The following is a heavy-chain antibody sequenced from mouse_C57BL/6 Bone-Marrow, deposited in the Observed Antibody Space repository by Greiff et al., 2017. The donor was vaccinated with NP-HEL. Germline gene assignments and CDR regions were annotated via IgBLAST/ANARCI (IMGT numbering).Heavy chain of an antibody. CDR1: GYAFSSYW. J-gene: IGHJ4*01. V-gene: IGHV1-80*01. Sequence: VQLQQSGAELVKPGASVKISCKASGYAFSSYWMNWVKERPGKGLEWIGQIYPGDGDTKYNGKFKGKATLTADKSSSTAYMQVSSLTSEDSAVYISARGDYGGGQFGYTLGSWGQGTSVTVTS. CDR2: IYPGDGDT. CDR3: ARGDYGGGQFGYTLGS. D-gene: IGHD1-1*02.